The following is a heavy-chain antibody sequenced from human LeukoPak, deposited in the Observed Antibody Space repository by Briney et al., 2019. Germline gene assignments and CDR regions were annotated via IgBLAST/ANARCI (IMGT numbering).Heavy chain of an antibody. J-gene: IGHJ4*02. Sequence: ASVKVSCKASGYTFTRYYMHWARQAPGQGLEWMGWINPNSGGTNYAQKFQGRVTMTRDTSISTAYMELSRLRSDDTAVYYCARDPNVITFGGVIGLFDYWGQGTLVTVSS. CDR2: INPNSGGT. CDR1: GYTFTRYY. CDR3: ARDPNVITFGGVIGLFDY. D-gene: IGHD3-16*02. V-gene: IGHV1-2*02.